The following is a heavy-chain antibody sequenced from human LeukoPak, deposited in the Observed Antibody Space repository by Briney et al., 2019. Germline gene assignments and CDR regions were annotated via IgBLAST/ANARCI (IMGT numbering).Heavy chain of an antibody. CDR1: GYTFTSYY. CDR3: ARLITTLLWFGESRRGAFDI. Sequence: ASVKVSCKASGYTFTSYYMHWVRQAPGQGLEWMGGIIPIFGTANYAQKFQGRVTITADKSTSTAYMELSSLRSEDTAVYYCARLITTLLWFGESRRGAFDIWGQGTMVTVSS. D-gene: IGHD3-10*01. V-gene: IGHV1-69*06. J-gene: IGHJ3*02. CDR2: IIPIFGTA.